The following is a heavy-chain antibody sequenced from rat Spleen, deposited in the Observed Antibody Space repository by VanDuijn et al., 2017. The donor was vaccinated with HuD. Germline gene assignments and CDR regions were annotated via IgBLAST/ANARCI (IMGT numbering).Heavy chain of an antibody. CDR3: ARRATTFDY. J-gene: IGHJ2*01. V-gene: IGHV5-7*01. D-gene: IGHD1-10*01. CDR2: ISNDGSST. CDR1: GFTFSDYN. Sequence: EVQLVESGGGLVQPGRSLKLSCAASGFTFSDYNMAWVRQAPKKGLEWVAIISNDGSSTYYRDSVKGRFTISRDNAKSIQYLQMDSLRSEDTATYYCARRATTFDYWGQGVMVTVSS.